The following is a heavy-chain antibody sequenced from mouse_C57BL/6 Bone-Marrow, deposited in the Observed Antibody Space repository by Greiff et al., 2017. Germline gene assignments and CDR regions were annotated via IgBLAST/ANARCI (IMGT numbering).Heavy chain of an antibody. CDR2: IYPGDGDT. CDR3: ARPHYYGSSPTSYFDV. CDR1: GYAFSSSW. D-gene: IGHD1-1*01. J-gene: IGHJ1*03. V-gene: IGHV1-82*01. Sequence: VKLVESGPELVKPGSSVKISCKASGYAFSSSWMNWVKQRPGKGLEWIGRIYPGDGDTNYNGKFKGKATLTADKSSSTAYMQLSSLTSEDSAVYFCARPHYYGSSPTSYFDVWGTGTTVTVSS.